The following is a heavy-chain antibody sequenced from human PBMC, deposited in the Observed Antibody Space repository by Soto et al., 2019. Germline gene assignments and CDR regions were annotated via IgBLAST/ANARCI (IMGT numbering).Heavy chain of an antibody. CDR3: VRLLDVDY. Sequence: EMQLVESGGGLVQPGGSLRLSCAASGFTFSNYWMHWVRQAPGKGLVWISRINRDGTTSEYADSVKGRFTISRDNAKNVVYLQMNSLRAEDTAIYYCVRLLDVDYWGQGTLVTASS. J-gene: IGHJ4*02. D-gene: IGHD3-10*01. CDR2: INRDGTTS. V-gene: IGHV3-74*03. CDR1: GFTFSNYW.